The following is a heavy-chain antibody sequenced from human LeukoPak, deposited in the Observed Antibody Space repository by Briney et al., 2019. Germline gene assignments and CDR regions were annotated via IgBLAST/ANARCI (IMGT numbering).Heavy chain of an antibody. Sequence: SETLSLTCTVSGASFSSSTYYWGWIRQPPGKGLEWIGSIYYSGSTYYNPSLKSRVTMSVDTSKNQFSLKLSSVTAADTAVYYCARHAGGISATGTRPFDYWGQGILVTVSS. CDR1: GASFSSSTYY. CDR3: ARHAGGISATGTRPFDY. V-gene: IGHV4-39*01. CDR2: IYYSGST. D-gene: IGHD6-13*01. J-gene: IGHJ4*02.